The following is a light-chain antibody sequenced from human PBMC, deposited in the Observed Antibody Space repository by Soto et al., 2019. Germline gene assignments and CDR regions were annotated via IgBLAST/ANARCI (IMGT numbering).Light chain of an antibody. Sequence: EIVLTQSPGTLSLSPGERATLSCRASQSVSSSYLAWYQQKPGQAPRLLIYGASSRATGIPDRFSGSGSGTDFSLTSSRLEPEDFAVYYCHQYGGSPTWTFGQGTKVEIK. CDR3: HQYGGSPTWT. J-gene: IGKJ1*01. CDR1: QSVSSSY. CDR2: GAS. V-gene: IGKV3-20*01.